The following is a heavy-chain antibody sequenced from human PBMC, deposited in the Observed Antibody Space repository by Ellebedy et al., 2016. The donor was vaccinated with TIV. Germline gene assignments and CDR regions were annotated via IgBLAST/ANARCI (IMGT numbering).Heavy chain of an antibody. Sequence: PGGSLRLSCAASGFTFSDAWTSWVRQAPGKGLEWVGRIKSKIDGGTIAYGAAVKGRFTISRDDSKNTVYLQMNSLKTEDTAVYYCTTVETNWNHGPNIGFDFWGQGVLVIVSS. CDR3: TTVETNWNHGPNIGFDF. CDR2: IKSKIDGGTI. CDR1: GFTFSDAW. D-gene: IGHD1-14*01. V-gene: IGHV3-15*01. J-gene: IGHJ4*02.